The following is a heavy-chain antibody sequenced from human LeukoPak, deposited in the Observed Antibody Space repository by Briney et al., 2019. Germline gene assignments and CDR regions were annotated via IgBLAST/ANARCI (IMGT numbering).Heavy chain of an antibody. J-gene: IGHJ3*02. V-gene: IGHV4-59*08. CDR1: GGSISSYY. D-gene: IGHD2/OR15-2a*01. CDR3: ARFHYFGDAFDI. CDR2: ITYSGST. Sequence: SETLSLTCTVSGGSISSYYWNWIRQPPGKGLEWIGFITYSGSTNYNPSLKSRVIIAVDTSKNQFSLKLCSVTAADTAMYYCARFHYFGDAFDIWGQGTMVTVSS.